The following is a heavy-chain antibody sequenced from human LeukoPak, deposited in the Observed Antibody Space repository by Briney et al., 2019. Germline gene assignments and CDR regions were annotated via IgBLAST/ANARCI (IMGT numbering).Heavy chain of an antibody. V-gene: IGHV1-8*01. D-gene: IGHD2-2*01. J-gene: IGHJ6*02. Sequence: ASVKVSCKASGYTFTSYDINWVRQATGQGLEWLGWMNPNSDNTGYAQKFQGRVTMTRNTSTSTTYMELSSLRSEDTAVYYCARRYCSSTSRLYYGMDVWGQGTTVTVSS. CDR3: ARRYCSSTSRLYYGMDV. CDR1: GYTFTSYD. CDR2: MNPNSDNT.